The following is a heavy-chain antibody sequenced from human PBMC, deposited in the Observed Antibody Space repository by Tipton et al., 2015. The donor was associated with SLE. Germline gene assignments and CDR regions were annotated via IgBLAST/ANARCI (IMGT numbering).Heavy chain of an antibody. Sequence: TLSLTCTVSGGSVGNYYWSWIRQSPGKGLEWIGYMYYSGSTKYNPSLKSRVTISVDTSKNQFSLKLSSVTAADTAVYYCARCREYSSLYYFDYWGQGTLVTVSS. CDR1: GGSVGNYY. CDR3: ARCREYSSLYYFDY. D-gene: IGHD6-6*01. CDR2: MYYSGST. V-gene: IGHV4-59*02. J-gene: IGHJ4*02.